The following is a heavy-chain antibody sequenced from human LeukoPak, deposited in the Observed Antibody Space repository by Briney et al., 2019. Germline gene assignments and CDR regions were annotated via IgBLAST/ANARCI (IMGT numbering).Heavy chain of an antibody. J-gene: IGHJ6*02. CDR3: ARDGTVTPDTFKYYYYGMDV. CDR1: GFTFSSYA. D-gene: IGHD4-17*01. CDR2: ITGSGGST. V-gene: IGHV3-23*01. Sequence: GGSLRLSCAASGFTFSSYAMSWVRQAPGKGLEWVSAITGSGGSTYYADSVKGRFTISRDNSKNTLYLQMSRLRAEDTAVYYCARDGTVTPDTFKYYYYGMDVWGQGTTVTVSS.